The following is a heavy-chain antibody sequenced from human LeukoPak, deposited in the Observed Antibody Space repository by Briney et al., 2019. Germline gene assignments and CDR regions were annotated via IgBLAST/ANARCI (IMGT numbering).Heavy chain of an antibody. CDR1: GYSFTSYW. V-gene: IGHV5-51*01. CDR2: IYPDDSDI. CDR3: ARVPPDYGDYVPHFDY. Sequence: PGESLKISCKGSGYSFTSYWIGWVRQMPGKGLEWMGIIYPDDSDIRYSPSFQGQVTISADKSISTAYLQWSSLKASDTAMYYCARVPPDYGDYVPHFDYWGQGTLVTVSS. J-gene: IGHJ4*02. D-gene: IGHD4-17*01.